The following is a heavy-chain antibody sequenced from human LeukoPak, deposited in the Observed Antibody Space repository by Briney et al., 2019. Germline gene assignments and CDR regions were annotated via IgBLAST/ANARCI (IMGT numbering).Heavy chain of an antibody. CDR3: ARRHCSSTGCSPFDY. CDR2: ISSSSSYI. D-gene: IGHD2-2*01. CDR1: GFTFSSYS. Sequence: GGSLILSCAASGFTFSSYSMNWVRQAPGKGLEWVSSISSSSSYIYYADSVKGRFTISRDNAKNSLYLQMNSLRAEDTAVYYCARRHCSSTGCSPFDYWGQGTLVTVSS. V-gene: IGHV3-21*01. J-gene: IGHJ4*02.